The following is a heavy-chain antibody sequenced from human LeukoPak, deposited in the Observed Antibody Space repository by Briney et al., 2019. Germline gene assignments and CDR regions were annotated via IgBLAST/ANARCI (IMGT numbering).Heavy chain of an antibody. J-gene: IGHJ6*03. CDR1: GLSISSNS. CDR3: TRHYGSGSYSDYYYYYMDV. V-gene: IGHV3-74*01. Sequence: GGSPRLSCAASGLSISSNSMHWVRQGPGKGLVWVSRIFIDGSGTSYADSVKGRFTISRDNAKHTLYLQMNSLKTEDTAMYYCTRHYGSGSYSDYYYYYMDVWGKGTTVTISS. CDR2: IFIDGSGT. D-gene: IGHD3-10*01.